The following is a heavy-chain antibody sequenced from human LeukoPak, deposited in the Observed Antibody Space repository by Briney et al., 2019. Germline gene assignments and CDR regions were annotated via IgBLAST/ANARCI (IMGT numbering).Heavy chain of an antibody. V-gene: IGHV4-59*01. CDR2: IYYSGST. CDR1: GGSTSSYY. CDR3: ARVYYSNSYDYWYFDL. Sequence: PSETLSLTCTVSGGSTSSYYWSWIRQPPGKGLEWIGYIYYSGSTNYNPSLKSRVTISVDTSKNQFSLKLSSVTAAVTAVYYCARVYYSNSYDYWYFDLWGRGTLVTVSS. J-gene: IGHJ2*01. D-gene: IGHD6-13*01.